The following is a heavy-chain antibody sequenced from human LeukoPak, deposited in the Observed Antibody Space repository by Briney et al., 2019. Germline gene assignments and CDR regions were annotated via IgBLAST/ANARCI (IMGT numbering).Heavy chain of an antibody. CDR1: GGSFSGYY. V-gene: IGHV4-30-2*01. CDR2: IYHSGST. CDR3: ARLGYCSGGSCYSYWFDP. Sequence: SETLSLTCAVYGGSFSGYYWSWIRQPPGKGLEWIGYIYHSGSTYYNPSLKSRVTISVDRSKNQFSLKLSSVTAADTAVYYCARLGYCSGGSCYSYWFDPWGQGTLVTVSS. J-gene: IGHJ5*02. D-gene: IGHD2-15*01.